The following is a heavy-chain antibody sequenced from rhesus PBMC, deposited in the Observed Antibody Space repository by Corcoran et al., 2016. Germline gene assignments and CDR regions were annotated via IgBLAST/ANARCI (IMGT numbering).Heavy chain of an antibody. CDR2: INSGGGST. V-gene: IGHV3S5*01. D-gene: IGHD2-15*01. J-gene: IGHJ4*01. Sequence: EVQLVETGGGLVQPGGSLKLSCAASGFTFSSYGMSWVRQAPGKGLEWVPAINSGGGSTYYADSVNGPFTISRDNSKNTLSLQMNSLRAEDTAVYYCAKDRYPGYCSSTYCSSALDYFDYWGQGVLVTVSS. CDR3: AKDRYPGYCSSTYCSSALDYFDY. CDR1: GFTFSSYG.